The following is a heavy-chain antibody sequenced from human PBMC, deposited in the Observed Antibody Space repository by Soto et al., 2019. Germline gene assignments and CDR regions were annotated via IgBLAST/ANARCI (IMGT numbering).Heavy chain of an antibody. J-gene: IGHJ5*01. CDR3: ARLPRRVRGVINNWFDS. Sequence: PSETLSLPCTVPGGSISSTPYYWVCIRQPPGKGLEWIGTMSYTGGIYYSPSLKNRVSISSGTSKHQFSLKLSSVTAAETAVYYCARLPRRVRGVINNWFDSWGQGTLVIVAS. CDR2: MSYTGGI. D-gene: IGHD3-10*01. V-gene: IGHV4-39*01. CDR1: GGSISSTPYY.